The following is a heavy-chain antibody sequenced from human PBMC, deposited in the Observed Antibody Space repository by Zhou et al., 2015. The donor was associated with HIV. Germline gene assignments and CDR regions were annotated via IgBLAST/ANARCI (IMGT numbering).Heavy chain of an antibody. CDR2: IRSKAYGETT. V-gene: IGHV3-49*05. Sequence: EVQLVESGGGLVRPGRSLRLSCTASGITFGDYVMSWYRQAPEKGLEWVGFIRSKAYGETTEYAASVKGRFTISRDDSKSIAYLQMNSLKTEDTAVYYCSRRGWIHLWLGAFDIWGQGTMVTVSS. CDR3: SRRGWIHLWLGAFDI. D-gene: IGHD5-18*01. J-gene: IGHJ3*02. CDR1: GITFGDYV.